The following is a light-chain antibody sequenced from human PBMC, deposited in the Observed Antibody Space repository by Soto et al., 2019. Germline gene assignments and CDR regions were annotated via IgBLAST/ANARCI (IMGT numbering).Light chain of an antibody. CDR1: QSVDSSY. CDR2: ATS. CDR3: QRYGASSCT. J-gene: IGKJ2*02. Sequence: EIVLTQSPGTLSLSPGERATLSCRASQSVDSSYLSWYQHKPGQAPRLLIYATSSRATGIPDRFSGSGSGTDFTLTISRLEPEDFAVYYCQRYGASSCTFGQGTNLEIK. V-gene: IGKV3-20*01.